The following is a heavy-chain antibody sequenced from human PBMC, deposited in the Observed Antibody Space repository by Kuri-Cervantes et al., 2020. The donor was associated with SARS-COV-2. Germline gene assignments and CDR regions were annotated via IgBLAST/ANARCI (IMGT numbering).Heavy chain of an antibody. CDR3: ARKQYYDFWSGPTMSWFDP. Sequence: SGPTRVKPTQTLTLTCTFSGFSLSTSGVGVGWIRQPPGKALEWLALIFWDDDKRYSPSLKSRLTITKDTSKNQVVLTMTNMDPVDTATYYCARKQYYDFWSGPTMSWFDPWGQGTLVTVSS. CDR1: GFSLSTSGVG. D-gene: IGHD3-3*01. J-gene: IGHJ5*02. V-gene: IGHV2-5*02. CDR2: IFWDDDK.